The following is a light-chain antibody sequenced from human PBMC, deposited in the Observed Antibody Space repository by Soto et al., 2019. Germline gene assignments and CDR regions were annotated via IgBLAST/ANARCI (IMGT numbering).Light chain of an antibody. CDR3: CSYAGSNSFV. V-gene: IGLV2-8*01. J-gene: IGLJ1*01. Sequence: QSALTQPPSASVSPGQSVTISCTGTSSDVGGYNYVSWYQEHPGKAPKVIIFEVSKRPSGVPDRFSGSKSGNTASLTVSGLQAEDEADYYCCSYAGSNSFVFGTGTKVTVL. CDR1: SSDVGGYNY. CDR2: EVS.